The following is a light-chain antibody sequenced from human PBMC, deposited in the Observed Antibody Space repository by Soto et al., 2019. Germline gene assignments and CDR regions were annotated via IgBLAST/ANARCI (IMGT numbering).Light chain of an antibody. CDR2: DAS. Sequence: EIVLTQSPATLSLSPGERATLSYRASQSVSSYLAWYQQKPGQAPRLLIYDASNRATGIPARFSGSGSGTDFTLTITSLEPEDFAVYYCQQRYDWRTFGPGTKVDI. V-gene: IGKV3-11*01. CDR3: QQRYDWRT. CDR1: QSVSSY. J-gene: IGKJ3*01.